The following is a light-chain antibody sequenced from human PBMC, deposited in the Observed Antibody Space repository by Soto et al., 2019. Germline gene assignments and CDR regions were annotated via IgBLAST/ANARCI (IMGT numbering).Light chain of an antibody. CDR2: DAS. CDR3: QQYETFSGT. J-gene: IGKJ1*01. CDR1: QSVSGW. Sequence: DIQMTQSPATLTASVVGTVTVTFLASQSVSGWLAWYQQKPGEAPKLLIYDASALPRGVPSRFSGSGSGTKFTLTIASLQPDDFATYYCQQYETFSGTFGPGTKVDI. V-gene: IGKV1-5*01.